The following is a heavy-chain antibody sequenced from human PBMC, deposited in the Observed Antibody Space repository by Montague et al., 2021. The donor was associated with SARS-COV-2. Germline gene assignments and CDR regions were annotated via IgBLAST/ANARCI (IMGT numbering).Heavy chain of an antibody. CDR2: IYNGGTT. D-gene: IGHD2-15*01. CDR3: ATRTRYPQNDFGF. Sequence: SETLSLTCTVSGDSIRNSDYSRGWVRQPPGKGLEWIGNIYNGGTTFHXPSLKSRVTIYVDTSKNQFSLKLSSVTAADTAVYYCATRTRYPQNDFGFWGQGTLVTVSS. J-gene: IGHJ4*02. V-gene: IGHV4-39*01. CDR1: GDSIRNSDYS.